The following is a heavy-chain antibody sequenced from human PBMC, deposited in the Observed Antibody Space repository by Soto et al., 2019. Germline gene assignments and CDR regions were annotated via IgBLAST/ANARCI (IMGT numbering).Heavy chain of an antibody. D-gene: IGHD5-18*01. J-gene: IGHJ5*02. Sequence: PSETLSLTCTVSGDSISSNNNYWSWIRQPPGEGLEWIGLISYSGTTSYSPSLKSRVAISLDTSKTQFSLSLSSVFAADTAVYYCARGRGYSYGLDPWGQGTLVTVSS. CDR2: ISYSGTT. V-gene: IGHV4-30-4*01. CDR1: GDSISSNNNY. CDR3: ARGRGYSYGLDP.